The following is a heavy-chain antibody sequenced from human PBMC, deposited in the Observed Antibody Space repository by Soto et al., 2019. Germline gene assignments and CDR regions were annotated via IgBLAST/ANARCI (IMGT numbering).Heavy chain of an antibody. D-gene: IGHD2-21*02. CDR3: AGDRGDSIEY. CDR1: GGSISSTNW. CDR2: IYYSGDT. Sequence: SETLSLTYAVSGGSISSTNWWTWVRQPPGKGLEWIGDIYYSGDTNYSPSLQSRVTISLDKSKGQLSLKLTSVTAADTAVYYCAGDRGDSIEYWGQGIQVTVSS. J-gene: IGHJ4*02. V-gene: IGHV4-4*02.